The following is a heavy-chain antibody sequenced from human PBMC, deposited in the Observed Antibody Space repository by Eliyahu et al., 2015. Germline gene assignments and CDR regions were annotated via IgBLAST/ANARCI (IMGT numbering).Heavy chain of an antibody. CDR1: XCPRSGGYY. CDR3: ARDGRGRPDAFDI. J-gene: IGHJ3*02. CDR2: IYYSGST. Sequence: QVQLQESGPXXXKPSPTLSPTXPVSXCPRSGGYYWSWIRQHPGKGLEWIGYIYYSGSTYYNPSLKSRVTISVDTSKNQFSLKLSSVTAADTAVYYCARDGRGRPDAFDIWGQGTMVTVSS. D-gene: IGHD6-25*01. V-gene: IGHV4-31*03.